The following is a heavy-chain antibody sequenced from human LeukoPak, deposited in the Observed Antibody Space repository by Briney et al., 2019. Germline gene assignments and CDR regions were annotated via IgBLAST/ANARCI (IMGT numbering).Heavy chain of an antibody. J-gene: IGHJ5*02. CDR2: IFHSGST. D-gene: IGHD5-12*01. Sequence: SETLSLTCAVSSGSIFRSNWWSWVRQPPGKGLEWIGQIFHSGSTYYNPSPESRVTISVDTSKNQFSLKLSSVTAADTAVYYCAREAIDIVATSNWFDPWGQGTLVTVSS. CDR3: AREAIDIVATSNWFDP. V-gene: IGHV4-4*02. CDR1: SGSIFRSNW.